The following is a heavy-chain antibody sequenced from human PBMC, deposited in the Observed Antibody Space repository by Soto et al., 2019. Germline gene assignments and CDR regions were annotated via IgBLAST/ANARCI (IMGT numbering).Heavy chain of an antibody. CDR2: TYYRSKWYN. CDR1: GDSVSSNSAA. V-gene: IGHV6-1*01. D-gene: IGHD2-15*01. CDR3: AREDSLAATPSRYFDY. J-gene: IGHJ4*02. Sequence: SQTLSLTCAISGDSVSSNSAAWNWIRQSPSRGLEWLGGTYYRSKWYNDYAVSVKSRITINPDTSKNKFSLQLNSVTPEDTAVYYCAREDSLAATPSRYFDYWGQGTLVTVSS.